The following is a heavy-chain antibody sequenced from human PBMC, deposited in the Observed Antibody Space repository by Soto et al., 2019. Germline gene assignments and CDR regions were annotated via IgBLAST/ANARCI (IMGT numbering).Heavy chain of an antibody. D-gene: IGHD5-12*01. J-gene: IGHJ3*02. V-gene: IGHV6-1*01. CDR1: GDSVSSNSAA. Sequence: SQTLSHTCAISGDSVSSNSAAWNWIRQSPSRNLEWLRRTYYRSNWYNDYPVSVKSRITINPDTSKNQISLQLNSVTPEDTAVYYCAISPFKATTVSLDAFDTWGQGIMVTVSS. CDR2: TYYRSNWYN. CDR3: AISPFKATTVSLDAFDT.